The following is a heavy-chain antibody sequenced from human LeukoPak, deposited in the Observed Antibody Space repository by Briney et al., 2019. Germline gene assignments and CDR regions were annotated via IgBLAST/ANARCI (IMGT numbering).Heavy chain of an antibody. J-gene: IGHJ4*02. CDR1: GFTSSSYS. CDR2: ISGSGGST. Sequence: GGSLRLSCAASGFTSSSYSMNWVRQAPGKGLEWVSAISGSGGSTYYADSVKGRFTISRDNSKNTLYLQMNSLRAEDTAVYYCAECPMTTYLSSLDYWGQGTLVTVSS. D-gene: IGHD4-11*01. CDR3: AECPMTTYLSSLDY. V-gene: IGHV3-23*01.